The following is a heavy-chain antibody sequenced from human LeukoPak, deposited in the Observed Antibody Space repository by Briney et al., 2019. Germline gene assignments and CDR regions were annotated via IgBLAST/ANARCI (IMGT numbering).Heavy chain of an antibody. J-gene: IGHJ1*01. CDR1: GGSFSGYY. CDR2: INHSGST. V-gene: IGHV4-34*01. CDR3: ARAPYYYARGYFQH. Sequence: SETLSLTCAVYGGSFSGYYWSWIRQPPGKGLEWIGEINHSGSTNYNPSLKSRVTISVDTSKNQFSLKLSSVTAADTAVYYCARAPYYYARGYFQHWGQGTLVTVSS. D-gene: IGHD3-10*01.